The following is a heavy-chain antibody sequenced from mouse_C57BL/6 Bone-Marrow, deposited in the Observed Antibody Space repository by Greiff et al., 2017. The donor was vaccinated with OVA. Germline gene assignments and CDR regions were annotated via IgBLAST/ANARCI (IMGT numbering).Heavy chain of an antibody. CDR3: TKMVTTRDWYVDV. J-gene: IGHJ1*03. CDR1: GYTFTDYY. CDR2: IYPGSGNT. V-gene: IGHV1-76*01. Sequence: VQLQQSGAELVRPGASVKLSCKASGYTFTDYYINWVKQRPGQGLEWIARIYPGSGNTYYNEKFKGKATLTADTSSNTAYLQLSSLTSEDTAVYYCTKMVTTRDWYVDVWGTGTTVTVAS. D-gene: IGHD2-2*01.